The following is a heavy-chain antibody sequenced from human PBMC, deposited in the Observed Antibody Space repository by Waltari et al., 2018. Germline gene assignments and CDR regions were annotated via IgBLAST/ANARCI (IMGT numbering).Heavy chain of an antibody. CDR2: DDTGGRT. V-gene: IGHV4-61*09. CDR1: GGSISSGSYY. Sequence: QVQLQESGPGLVKPSQTLSLTCTVSGGSISSGSYYWSWIRQPAGKGLEWVGYDDTGGRTNCNPSLKCRDTIAVDTYRNRVALKLSSVTAADTAVYYCAREPSITGTVVDYWGRGTLVTVAS. J-gene: IGHJ4*02. D-gene: IGHD1-20*01. CDR3: AREPSITGTVVDY.